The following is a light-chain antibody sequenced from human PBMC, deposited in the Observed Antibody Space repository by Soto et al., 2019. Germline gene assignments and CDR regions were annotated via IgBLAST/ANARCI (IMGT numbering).Light chain of an antibody. J-gene: IGKJ2*01. CDR2: GAS. Sequence: EIVMTQSPVTLSVSPGERATLSCRASQSISNHLAWYQQKPGQAPRLLTHGASTRAAGIPARFSGSGSGTEFTLTISSLQSEDFAVYYCQQYNNWPPRTFGQGTKLEIK. CDR3: QQYNNWPPRT. V-gene: IGKV3-15*01. CDR1: QSISNH.